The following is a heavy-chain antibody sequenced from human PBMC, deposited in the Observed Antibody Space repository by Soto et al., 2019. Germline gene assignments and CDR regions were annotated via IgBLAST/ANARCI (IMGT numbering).Heavy chain of an antibody. J-gene: IGHJ4*02. CDR1: GGSISSYY. CDR2: IYYSGST. V-gene: IGHV4-59*01. Sequence: QVQLQESGPGLVKPSETLSLTCTVSGGSISSYYWSWIRQPPGKGLEWIGYIYYSGSTNYNPSLKSRVTISVDTSKNQFSLKLSSVTAADTAVYYCASIYDSSGYSNFDYWGQGTLVTVSS. D-gene: IGHD3-22*01. CDR3: ASIYDSSGYSNFDY.